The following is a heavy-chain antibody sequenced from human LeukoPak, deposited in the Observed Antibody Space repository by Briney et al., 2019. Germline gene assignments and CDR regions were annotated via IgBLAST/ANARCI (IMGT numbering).Heavy chain of an antibody. J-gene: IGHJ5*02. D-gene: IGHD1-14*01. Sequence: PSETLSFTCAVSGGSISSHYWSWIRQPLGKGLEWIGYIHYSGSTNYNRSLKSRVTMSLDTSKNQFSLKLNSVTAADTAVYYGARQVTGKTNWFDPWGQGTLVTVSS. V-gene: IGHV4-59*08. CDR2: IHYSGST. CDR3: ARQVTGKTNWFDP. CDR1: GGSISSHY.